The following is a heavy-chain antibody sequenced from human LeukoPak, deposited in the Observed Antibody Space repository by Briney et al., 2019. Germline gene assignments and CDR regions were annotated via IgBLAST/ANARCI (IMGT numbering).Heavy chain of an antibody. Sequence: SETLSLTCAVYGGSFSGYYWSWIRQSPGTGLEWIGEINHGGSTNYNPSLMSRVSISANSSNNHLSLKLSSVTAADTAVYYCARGWYNYGSKTDSWGQGTLVTVSS. V-gene: IGHV4-34*01. D-gene: IGHD3-10*01. CDR1: GGSFSGYY. CDR2: INHGGST. J-gene: IGHJ5*01. CDR3: ARGWYNYGSKTDS.